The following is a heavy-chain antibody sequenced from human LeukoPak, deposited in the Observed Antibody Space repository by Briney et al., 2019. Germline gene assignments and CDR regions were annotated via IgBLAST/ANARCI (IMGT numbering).Heavy chain of an antibody. V-gene: IGHV4-31*03. J-gene: IGHJ4*02. Sequence: SETLSLTCTVSGGSISSGGYYWSWIRQHPGKGLGWIGYIYYSGSTYYNPSLKSRVTISVDTSKNQFSLKLSSVTAADTAVYYCARDRYDSSGYKSFDYWGQGTLVTVSS. D-gene: IGHD3-22*01. CDR3: ARDRYDSSGYKSFDY. CDR1: GGSISSGGYY. CDR2: IYYSGST.